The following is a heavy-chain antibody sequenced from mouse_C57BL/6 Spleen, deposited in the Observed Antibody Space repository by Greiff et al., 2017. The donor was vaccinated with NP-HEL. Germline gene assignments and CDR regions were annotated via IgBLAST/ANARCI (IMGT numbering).Heavy chain of an antibody. Sequence: EVQGVESGGDLVKPGGSLKLSCAASGFTFSSYGMSWVRQTPDKRLEWVATISSGGSYTYYPDSVKGRFTISRDNAKNTLYLQMSSLKSEDTAMYCCASLSTMIATEYYFDYWGQGTTLTVSS. CDR1: GFTFSSYG. D-gene: IGHD2-4*01. CDR2: ISSGGSYT. V-gene: IGHV5-6*01. J-gene: IGHJ2*01. CDR3: ASLSTMIATEYYFDY.